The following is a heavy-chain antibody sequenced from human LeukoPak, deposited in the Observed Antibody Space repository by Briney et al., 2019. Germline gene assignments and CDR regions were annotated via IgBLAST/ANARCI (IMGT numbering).Heavy chain of an antibody. Sequence: LPGRSLRLSCAASGFTFDDYAMHWVRQAPGKGLEWVSGISWNSGSIGYADSVKGRFTISRDNAKNSLYLQMNSLRAEDTALYYCAKDIRFPYSSSTIQWGQGTLVTVSS. CDR2: ISWNSGSI. V-gene: IGHV3-9*01. J-gene: IGHJ4*02. D-gene: IGHD6-13*01. CDR3: AKDIRFPYSSSTIQ. CDR1: GFTFDDYA.